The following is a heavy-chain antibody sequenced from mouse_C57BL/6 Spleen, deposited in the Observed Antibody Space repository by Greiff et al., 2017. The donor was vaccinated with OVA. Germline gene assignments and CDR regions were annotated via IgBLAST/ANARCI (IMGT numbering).Heavy chain of an antibody. J-gene: IGHJ2*01. CDR1: GYTFTSYW. V-gene: IGHV1-69*01. Sequence: VQLQQPGAELVMPGASVKLSCKASGYTFTSYWMHWVKQRPGQGLEWIGEIDPSDSYTNYNQKFKGKSTLTVDKSSSTAYMQLSSLTSEDSAVYYCARYWDGSDYWGQGTTLTVSS. CDR2: IDPSDSYT. D-gene: IGHD4-1*01. CDR3: ARYWDGSDY.